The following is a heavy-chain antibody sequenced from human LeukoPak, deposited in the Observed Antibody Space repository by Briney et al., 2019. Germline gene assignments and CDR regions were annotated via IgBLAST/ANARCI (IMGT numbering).Heavy chain of an antibody. V-gene: IGHV3-7*01. CDR2: IKQDGSEK. Sequence: GGSLRLSCAASGFTFSSYAMSWVRQAPGRGLEWVANIKQDGSEKYYVDSVKGRFTISRDNAKNSLYLQMNSLRAEDTAVYYCARTGYSSSWPGDYWGQGTLVTVSS. D-gene: IGHD6-13*01. CDR3: ARTGYSSSWPGDY. CDR1: GFTFSSYA. J-gene: IGHJ4*02.